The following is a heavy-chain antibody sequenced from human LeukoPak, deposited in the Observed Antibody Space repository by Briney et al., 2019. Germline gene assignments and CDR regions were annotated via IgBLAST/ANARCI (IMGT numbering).Heavy chain of an antibody. D-gene: IGHD1-26*01. J-gene: IGHJ4*02. V-gene: IGHV1-2*02. CDR2: INPNSGST. CDR3: ARLTGSGSYYIPDY. Sequence: ASVKVSCKASGYTFTGYYMHWVRQAPGQGLEWMGWINPNSGSTNYAQKFQGRVTMTRDTSISTAYMELSRLRSDDTAVYYCARLTGSGSYYIPDYWGQGTLVTVSS. CDR1: GYTFTGYY.